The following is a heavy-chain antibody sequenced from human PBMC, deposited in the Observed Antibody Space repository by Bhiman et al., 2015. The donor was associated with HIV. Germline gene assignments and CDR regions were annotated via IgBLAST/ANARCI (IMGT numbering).Heavy chain of an antibody. CDR3: AKDRAFPKDHLDY. CDR1: GFIFDDYA. J-gene: IGHJ4*02. CDR2: ITWNSGSI. D-gene: IGHD1-14*01. V-gene: IGHV3-9*01. Sequence: EVQLVESGGGLVQPGRSLRLSCAASGFIFDDYAMHWVRQPPGKGLEWVSGITWNSGSIGYADSVKGRFTISRDNAKNSLYLQMNSLRAEDTALYYCAKDRAFPKDHLDYWGQGTLVTVSS.